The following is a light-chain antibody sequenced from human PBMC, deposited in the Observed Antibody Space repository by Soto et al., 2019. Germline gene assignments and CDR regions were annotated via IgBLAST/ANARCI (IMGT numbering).Light chain of an antibody. J-gene: IGKJ2*01. CDR2: AAS. V-gene: IGKV1-39*01. Sequence: DIQMTQSPSSLSASVGDRVTITCRASQSITNYLNWYQQQPGKAPKLLIYAASSLQSGVPSSFNGSGSRTDVTLTISSLQPEDFATYYCHQSYTTPVTFGQGTKLEVK. CDR3: HQSYTTPVT. CDR1: QSITNY.